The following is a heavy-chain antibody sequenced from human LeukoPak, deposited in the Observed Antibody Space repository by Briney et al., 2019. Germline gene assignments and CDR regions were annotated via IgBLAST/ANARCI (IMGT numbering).Heavy chain of an antibody. CDR1: GGSISSGDYY. J-gene: IGHJ4*02. D-gene: IGHD6-6*01. CDR3: ARDRRYSSSLFDY. Sequence: SETLSLTCTVSGGSISSGDYYWSWIRQPPGKGLEWIGYIYYSGSTYYNPSLKSRVTISVDTSKNQFPLRLSSVTAADTAVYYCARDRRYSSSLFDYWGQGTLVTVSS. V-gene: IGHV4-30-4*08. CDR2: IYYSGST.